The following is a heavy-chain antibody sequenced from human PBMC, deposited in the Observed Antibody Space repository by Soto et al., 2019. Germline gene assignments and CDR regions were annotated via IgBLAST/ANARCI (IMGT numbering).Heavy chain of an antibody. CDR3: AREVAAAGSEYNWFDP. V-gene: IGHV1-46*01. CDR1: GYTFTSYY. D-gene: IGHD6-13*01. J-gene: IGHJ5*02. CDR2: INSSGGST. Sequence: GASVKVSCKASGYTFTSYYMHWVRQAPGQGLEWMGIINSSGGSTSYAQKFQGRVTMTRDTSTSTVYMELSSLRSEDTAVYYCAREVAAAGSEYNWFDPWGQGTLVTVSS.